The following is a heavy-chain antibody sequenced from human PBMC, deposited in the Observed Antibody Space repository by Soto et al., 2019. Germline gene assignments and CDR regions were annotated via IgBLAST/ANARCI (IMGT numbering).Heavy chain of an antibody. CDR3: ARAIFRRNMITFGGGVLDY. J-gene: IGHJ4*02. Sequence: QVQLQESGPGLVKPSQTLSLTCTVSGGSISSGDYYWSWIRQPPGKGLEWIGYIYYSGSTYYNPSLKSRVTISVDTSKNQFSLKLSSVTAADTAVYYCARAIFRRNMITFGGGVLDYWGQGTQVTVSS. CDR2: IYYSGST. V-gene: IGHV4-30-4*01. D-gene: IGHD3-16*01. CDR1: GGSISSGDYY.